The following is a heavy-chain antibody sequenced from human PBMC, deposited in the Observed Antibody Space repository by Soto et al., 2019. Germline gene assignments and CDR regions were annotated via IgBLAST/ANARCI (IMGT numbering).Heavy chain of an antibody. D-gene: IGHD6-13*01. Sequence: KTSETLSLTCAVYGGSFSGYYWSWIRQPPGKGLEWIGEINHSGSTNYNPSLKSRVTISVDTSKNQFSLKLSSVTAADTAVYYCARDGEGSSSWYWGAFVYWGQGTLVTVSS. CDR1: GGSFSGYY. V-gene: IGHV4-34*01. CDR3: ARDGEGSSSWYWGAFVY. J-gene: IGHJ4*02. CDR2: INHSGST.